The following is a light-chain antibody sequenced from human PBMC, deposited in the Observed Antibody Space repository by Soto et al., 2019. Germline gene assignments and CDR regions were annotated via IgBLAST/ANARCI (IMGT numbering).Light chain of an antibody. CDR3: QQYGSSGT. CDR2: GAS. Sequence: EIVFTPAPSPLSLSPGERATLSCRAIQSVSNNYLAWYQQKPGQAPRLLIYGASNRATGIPDRFSGSGSGTDFTLTISRLEPEDFAVYYCQQYGSSGTFGQGTKV. CDR1: QSVSNNY. V-gene: IGKV3-20*01. J-gene: IGKJ1*01.